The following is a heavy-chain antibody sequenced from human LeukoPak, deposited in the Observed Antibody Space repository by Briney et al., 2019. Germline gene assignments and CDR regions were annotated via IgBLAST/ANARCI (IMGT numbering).Heavy chain of an antibody. J-gene: IGHJ4*02. CDR3: ARVGGSYYFSLDY. CDR1: GFTFRSYA. V-gene: IGHV3-23*01. CDR2: ISASGTQT. Sequence: GGSLTLSCTASGFTFRSYAMSWVRQTPEKGLEWVSSISASGTQTYYADSVKGRFTVSRDNSQNTVYLQMNSLRAEDKAVYYCARVGGSYYFSLDYWGQGTLVTVSS. D-gene: IGHD1-26*01.